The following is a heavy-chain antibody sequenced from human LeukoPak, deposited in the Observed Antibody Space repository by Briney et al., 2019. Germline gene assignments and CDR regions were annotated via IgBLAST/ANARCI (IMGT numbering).Heavy chain of an antibody. V-gene: IGHV3-30*18. J-gene: IGHJ3*02. D-gene: IGHD3-10*01. CDR3: AKGVRGYYDTGDAFDI. CDR1: GFTFSSHG. Sequence: GGSLRLSCAASGFTFSSHGMHWVRRAPGKGLEWVAVMSYDGTIKYYADSVKGRFTLSRDNSKNTLYLQMNSLRPEDTAVYYCAKGVRGYYDTGDAFDIWGQGTMVTVSS. CDR2: MSYDGTIK.